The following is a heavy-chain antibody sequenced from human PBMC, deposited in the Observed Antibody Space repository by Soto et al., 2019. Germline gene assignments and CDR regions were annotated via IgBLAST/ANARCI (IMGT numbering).Heavy chain of an antibody. Sequence: GGSLRLSCAASGFTFSSYAMSWVRQAPGKGLEWVSAISGSGGSTYYADSVKGRFTISRYNSKNTLYLQMNSLRAEDTAVYYCAKVAGSLGYCSCGSCYTGSFYYYYMDVWGKGTTVTVSS. CDR1: GFTFSSYA. D-gene: IGHD2-15*01. CDR3: AKVAGSLGYCSCGSCYTGSFYYYYMDV. V-gene: IGHV3-23*01. J-gene: IGHJ6*03. CDR2: ISGSGGST.